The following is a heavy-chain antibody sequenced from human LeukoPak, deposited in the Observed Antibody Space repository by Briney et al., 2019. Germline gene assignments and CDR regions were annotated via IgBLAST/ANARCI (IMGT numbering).Heavy chain of an antibody. CDR3: ARALNWNDYAFDI. J-gene: IGHJ3*02. CDR1: GFTFSSYG. CDR2: IWYDGSNK. Sequence: GGSLRLSCAASGFTFSSYGMHWVRQAPGKGLEWVAVIWYDGSNKYYADSAKGRFTISRDNSKNTLYLQMNSLRAEDTAVYYCARALNWNDYAFDIWGQGTMVTVSS. V-gene: IGHV3-33*01. D-gene: IGHD1-1*01.